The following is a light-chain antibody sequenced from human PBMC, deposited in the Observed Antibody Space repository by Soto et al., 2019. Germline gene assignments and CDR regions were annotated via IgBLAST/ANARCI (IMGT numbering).Light chain of an antibody. J-gene: IGLJ2*01. V-gene: IGLV2-8*01. CDR2: EVS. CDR3: NSYAGKNNFVV. Sequence: QSALTQPPSASGSLGQSVTISCAGSSSDVGGYNYVSWYQQRPGKAPKLMIYEVSKRPSGVPDRFSGSKSGNTASLTVSGLQAEDEADYYCNSYAGKNNFVVFXGGTQLTVL. CDR1: SSDVGGYNY.